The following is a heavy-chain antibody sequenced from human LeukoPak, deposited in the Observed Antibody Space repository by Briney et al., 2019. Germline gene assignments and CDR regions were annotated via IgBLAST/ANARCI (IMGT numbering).Heavy chain of an antibody. CDR1: GFTFRSYT. Sequence: PGGSLRLSCAASGFTFRSYTMSWVRQAPGKGLEWVSSITGTGSHIYYADSVRGRFTMSRDNAKNSLYLQMNSLRVEDTAVYYCARVGDYDYVWGSYRYDYWGQGTLVTVSS. CDR2: ITGTGSHI. CDR3: ARVGDYDYVWGSYRYDY. V-gene: IGHV3-21*01. J-gene: IGHJ4*02. D-gene: IGHD3-16*02.